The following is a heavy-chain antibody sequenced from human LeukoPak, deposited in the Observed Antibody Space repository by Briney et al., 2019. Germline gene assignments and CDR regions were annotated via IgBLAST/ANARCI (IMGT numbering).Heavy chain of an antibody. Sequence: SETLSLTCVVSGGXITTTNFWSWVRQPPGGGLEWIGEISLRGRTQYNPSLKSRVNISIDESKNHLYLSLASVTAADTAVYYCARPLLWFGEGIEYWGQGTLVTVSS. CDR1: GGXITTTNF. CDR2: ISLRGRT. J-gene: IGHJ4*02. D-gene: IGHD3-10*01. V-gene: IGHV4-4*02. CDR3: ARPLLWFGEGIEY.